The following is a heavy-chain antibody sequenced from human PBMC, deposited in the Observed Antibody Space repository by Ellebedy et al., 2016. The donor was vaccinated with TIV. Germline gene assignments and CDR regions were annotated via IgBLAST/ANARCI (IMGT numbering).Heavy chain of an antibody. CDR2: IIPIFDTV. CDR3: TRGGYNAWFDP. CDR1: GGTFSSHV. D-gene: IGHD5-24*01. V-gene: IGHV1-69*06. Sequence: AASVKVSCKASGGTFSSHVFSWVRQAPGQGLEWMGGIIPIFDTVHSAQKFQDRVTITADKSTSTVYMEVRSLRSEDTAVYFCTRGGYNAWFDPWGQGTLVTVSS. J-gene: IGHJ5*02.